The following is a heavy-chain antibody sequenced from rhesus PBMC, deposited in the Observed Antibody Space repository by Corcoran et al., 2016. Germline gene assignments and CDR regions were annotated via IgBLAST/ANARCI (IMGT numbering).Heavy chain of an antibody. D-gene: IGHD6-25*01. CDR2: IRKKANGGTA. V-gene: IGHV3-116*02. J-gene: IGHJ4*01. CDR3: ARVIAAAGHFDY. Sequence: EVRLVESGGGLVQPGGSLRLSCAASGFTFSDYYMSWVRPAPGKGPEWVGLIRKKANGGTAEYAASVKGRFTISRDDSKSIASLQMNSLKTEDTAVYYCARVIAAAGHFDYWGQGVLVTVSS. CDR1: GFTFSDYY.